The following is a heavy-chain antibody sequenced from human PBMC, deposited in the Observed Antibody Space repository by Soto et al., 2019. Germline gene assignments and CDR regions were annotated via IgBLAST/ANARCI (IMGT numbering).Heavy chain of an antibody. CDR2: IYSGGST. Sequence: EVQLVESGGGLVQPGGSLRLSCAASGFTVSTNYMNWVRQAPGKGLEWVSVIYSGGSTYYADAVKGRFTISRDNSKNTLFLQVNSLRVEDTAVSHCARGEPHHYFDYWGQGTLVTVSS. J-gene: IGHJ4*02. V-gene: IGHV3-66*01. CDR1: GFTVSTNY. CDR3: ARGEPHHYFDY. D-gene: IGHD3-16*01.